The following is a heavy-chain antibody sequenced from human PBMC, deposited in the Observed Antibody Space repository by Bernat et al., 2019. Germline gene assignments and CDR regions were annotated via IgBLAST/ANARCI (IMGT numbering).Heavy chain of an antibody. Sequence: QVQPVQSGAEVKKPGASVKVSCKASGYTFTSYDINWVRQATGQGLEWMGWMNPNSGNKGYAQKFQGRVTMTRNTSISTAYMELSSLRSEDTAVDYCARVVRRGVDAFDIWGQGTMVTVSS. V-gene: IGHV1-8*01. CDR2: MNPNSGNK. CDR3: ARVVRRGVDAFDI. CDR1: GYTFTSYD. D-gene: IGHD2-2*01. J-gene: IGHJ3*02.